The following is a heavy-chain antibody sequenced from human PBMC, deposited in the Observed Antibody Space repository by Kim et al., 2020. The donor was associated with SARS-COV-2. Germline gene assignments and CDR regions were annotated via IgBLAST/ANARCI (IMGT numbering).Heavy chain of an antibody. D-gene: IGHD3-3*01. J-gene: IGHJ4*02. CDR3: ARETTYYDFWSGYYFGEYYFDY. Sequence: SVKVSCKASGGTFSSYAISWVRQAPGQGLEWMGGIIPIFGTANYAQKFQGRVTITADESTSTAYMELSSLRSEDTAVYYCARETTYYDFWSGYYFGEYYFDYWGQGTLVTVSS. CDR1: GGTFSSYA. V-gene: IGHV1-69*13. CDR2: IIPIFGTA.